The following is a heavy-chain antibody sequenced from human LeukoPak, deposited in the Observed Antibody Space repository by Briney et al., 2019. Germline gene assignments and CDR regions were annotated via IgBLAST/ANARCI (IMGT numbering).Heavy chain of an antibody. Sequence: PGGSLRLSCAASGFTFSSYGMSWVRQAPGKGLEWVSAISGSGGSTYYADSVKGRFTISRDNAKNSLYLQMNSLRAEDTAVYYCARDLNWETYWGQGTLVSVSS. V-gene: IGHV3-23*01. CDR2: ISGSGGST. CDR3: ARDLNWETY. J-gene: IGHJ4*02. D-gene: IGHD7-27*01. CDR1: GFTFSSYG.